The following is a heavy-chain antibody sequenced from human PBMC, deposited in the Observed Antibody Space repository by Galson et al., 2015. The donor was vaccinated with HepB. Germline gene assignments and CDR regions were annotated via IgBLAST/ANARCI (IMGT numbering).Heavy chain of an antibody. V-gene: IGHV3-33*05. Sequence: SLRLSSAASGFTFSSYGMHWVRQAPGKGLEWVAAIQYDGSKTYYADSVKARFTISRDDSEDTLYLQMSSLRAEDTAVYYCARDDCGRPSCFAYWGQGTLVTVST. CDR2: IQYDGSKT. CDR3: ARDDCGRPSCFAY. J-gene: IGHJ4*02. D-gene: IGHD2-21*01. CDR1: GFTFSSYG.